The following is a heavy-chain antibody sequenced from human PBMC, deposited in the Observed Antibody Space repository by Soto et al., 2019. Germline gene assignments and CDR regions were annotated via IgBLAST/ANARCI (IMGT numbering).Heavy chain of an antibody. Sequence: GGSLRLSCAASGFTFSGSAMHWVRQASGKGLEWVGRIRSKANSYATAYAASVKGRFTISRDDSKNTAYLQMNSLKTEDTAVYYCTRSRDYGDHYYYYYGMDVWGQGTTVTVSS. CDR3: TRSRDYGDHYYYYYGMDV. V-gene: IGHV3-73*01. CDR2: IRSKANSYAT. CDR1: GFTFSGSA. D-gene: IGHD4-17*01. J-gene: IGHJ6*02.